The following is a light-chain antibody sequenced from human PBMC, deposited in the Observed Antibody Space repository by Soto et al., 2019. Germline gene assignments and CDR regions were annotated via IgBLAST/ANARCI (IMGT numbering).Light chain of an antibody. Sequence: QCSLTQPASVSGSPGRSITISCGGTVDDIGGYNFVSWYQHHPGKAPKLIIYDVTHRPSGVSERFSGSKSGFTASLTISGLQPEDESHYYCASFTSISTYVFGTGTKVTVL. J-gene: IGLJ1*01. CDR1: VDDIGGYNF. CDR2: DVT. CDR3: ASFTSISTYV. V-gene: IGLV2-14*01.